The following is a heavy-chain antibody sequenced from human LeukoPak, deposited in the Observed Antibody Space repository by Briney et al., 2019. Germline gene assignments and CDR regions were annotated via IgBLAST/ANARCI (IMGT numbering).Heavy chain of an antibody. Sequence: GGSLRLSCAASGFTFGNYGMHWVRQAPGKGLEWGAFISYDGSDKYYADSVKGRFTISRDNSKNTLYLQMNSLRAEDTAVYYCAKVGLTITTILDYFDFWGQGTLVTVSS. D-gene: IGHD4-11*01. CDR1: GFTFGNYG. CDR2: ISYDGSDK. V-gene: IGHV3-30*18. J-gene: IGHJ4*02. CDR3: AKVGLTITTILDYFDF.